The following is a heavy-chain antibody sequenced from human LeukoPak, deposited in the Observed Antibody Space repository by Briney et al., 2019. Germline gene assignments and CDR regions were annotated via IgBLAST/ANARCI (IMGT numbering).Heavy chain of an antibody. Sequence: GGSLRLSCVASGFTFSSYSMFWVRQAPGKGLEWVAVISYDGSNKYYADSVKGRFTISRDNSKNTLYLQMNSLRAEDTAVYYCARLYGSHFDYWGQGTLVTVSS. CDR1: GFTFSSYS. V-gene: IGHV3-30*05. CDR3: ARLYGSHFDY. CDR2: ISYDGSNK. D-gene: IGHD3-10*01. J-gene: IGHJ4*02.